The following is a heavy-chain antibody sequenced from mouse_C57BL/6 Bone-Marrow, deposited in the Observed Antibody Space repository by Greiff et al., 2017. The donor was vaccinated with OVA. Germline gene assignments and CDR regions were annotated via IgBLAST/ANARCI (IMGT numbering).Heavy chain of an antibody. CDR1: GYTFTSYG. J-gene: IGHJ4*01. CDR3: ARKIYYYGSSYRAMDY. V-gene: IGHV1-81*01. D-gene: IGHD1-1*01. Sequence: LVESGAELARPGASVKLSCKASGYTFTSYGISWVKQRTGQGLEWIGEIYPRSGNTYYNEKFKGKATLTADKSSSTAYMELRSLTSEDSAVYFCARKIYYYGSSYRAMDYWGQGTSVTVSS. CDR2: IYPRSGNT.